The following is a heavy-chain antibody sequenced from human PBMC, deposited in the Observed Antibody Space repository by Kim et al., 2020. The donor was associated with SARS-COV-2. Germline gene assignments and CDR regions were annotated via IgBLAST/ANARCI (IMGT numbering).Heavy chain of an antibody. J-gene: IGHJ5*02. CDR1: GFTLSRYW. D-gene: IGHD6-13*01. CDR2: INSDGSRI. V-gene: IGHV3-74*01. CDR3: ARDWAAAAGNWFDP. Sequence: GGSLRLSCAASGFTLSRYWMHWVRQAPGKGLVWVSRINSDGSRISYADSVKGRFTISRDNAQNTLYLQMNSLRAEDTAVYYCARDWAAAAGNWFDPWGQG.